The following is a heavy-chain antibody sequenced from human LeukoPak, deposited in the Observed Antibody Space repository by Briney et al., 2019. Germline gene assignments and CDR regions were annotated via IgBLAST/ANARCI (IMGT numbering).Heavy chain of an antibody. J-gene: IGHJ4*02. CDR1: GGSISSYY. V-gene: IGHV4-59*01. CDR2: IYYSGST. D-gene: IGHD6-19*01. Sequence: SETLSLTCTVSGGSISSYYWSWIRQPPGKGLEWIGYIYYSGSTNYNPSLKSRVTISVDTSKNQFSLKLSAVTAADTAVYYCARGLRGWNFDYWGQGPLVTVSS. CDR3: ARGLRGWNFDY.